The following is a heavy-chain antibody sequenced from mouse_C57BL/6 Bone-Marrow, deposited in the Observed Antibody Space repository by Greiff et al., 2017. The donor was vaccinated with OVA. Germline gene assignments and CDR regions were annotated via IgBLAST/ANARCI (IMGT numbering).Heavy chain of an antibody. V-gene: IGHV1-55*01. CDR2: IYPGSGST. Sequence: VQLQQPGAELVKPGASVKMSCKASGYTFTSYWITWVKQRPGQGLEWIGDIYPGSGSTNYNEKFKGKATLTADKSSSTAYMELRSLTSEDSAVYFCARGGLRRDYWGQGTTLTVSS. J-gene: IGHJ2*01. D-gene: IGHD2-4*01. CDR1: GYTFTSYW. CDR3: ARGGLRRDY.